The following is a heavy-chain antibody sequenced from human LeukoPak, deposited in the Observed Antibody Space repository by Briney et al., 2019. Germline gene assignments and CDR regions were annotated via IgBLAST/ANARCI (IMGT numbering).Heavy chain of an antibody. Sequence: ASVKVSCKASGGTFSSYAISWVRQAPGQGLEWMGWISAYNGNTNYAQKLQGRVTMTTDTSTSTAYMELRSLRSDDTAVYYCARVSLWSGSYYYFDYWGQGTLVTVSS. CDR3: ARVSLWSGSYYYFDY. V-gene: IGHV1-18*01. J-gene: IGHJ4*02. CDR2: ISAYNGNT. D-gene: IGHD1-26*01. CDR1: GGTFSSYA.